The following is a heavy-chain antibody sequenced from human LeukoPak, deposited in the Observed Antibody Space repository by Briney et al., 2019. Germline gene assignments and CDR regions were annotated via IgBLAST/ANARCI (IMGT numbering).Heavy chain of an antibody. V-gene: IGHV3-23*01. D-gene: IGHD2-2*01. J-gene: IGHJ4*02. CDR2: MSGSGGTT. CDR3: AKDLCSSTSCPLGY. Sequence: GGSLRLACAASGLTFNSNAMTWVRQAPGKGLGWVSVMSGSGGTTYYADSVKGRFTISRDNSKNTLYLQMNSLRAEDTAVYYCAKDLCSSTSCPLGYWGQGTLVTVSS. CDR1: GLTFNSNA.